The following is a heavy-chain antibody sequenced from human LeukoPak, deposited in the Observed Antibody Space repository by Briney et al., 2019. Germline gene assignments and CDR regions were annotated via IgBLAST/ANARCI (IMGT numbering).Heavy chain of an antibody. D-gene: IGHD3-3*01. CDR1: GFTVSSNY. V-gene: IGHV3-23*01. Sequence: GGSLRLSCAASGFTVSSNYMSWVRQAPGKGLEWVSAISGSGGSTYYADSVKGRFTISRDNSKNTLYLQMNSLRAEDTAVYYCAKDSDFWSGYFRYWGQGTLVTVSS. J-gene: IGHJ4*02. CDR3: AKDSDFWSGYFRY. CDR2: ISGSGGST.